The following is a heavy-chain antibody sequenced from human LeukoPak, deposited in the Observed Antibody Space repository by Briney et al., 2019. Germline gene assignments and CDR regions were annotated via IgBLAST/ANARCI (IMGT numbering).Heavy chain of an antibody. Sequence: SQTLSLTCTVSGGSISSGSYYWGWLRQPPGKGLEWIGSIYYSGSTYYNPSLKSRVTISVDTSKNQFSLKLSSVTAADTAVYYCARRGLLFDYWGQGTLVTVSS. J-gene: IGHJ4*02. CDR2: IYYSGST. V-gene: IGHV4-39*01. CDR3: ARRGLLFDY. D-gene: IGHD5-18*01. CDR1: GGSISSGSYY.